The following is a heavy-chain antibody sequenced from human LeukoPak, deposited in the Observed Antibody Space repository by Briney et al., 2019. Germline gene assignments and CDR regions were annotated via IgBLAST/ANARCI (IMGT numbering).Heavy chain of an antibody. Sequence: ASVKVSCKASGGTFSSYAISWVRQAPGQGLEWMGGIIPIFGTANYAQKFQGRVTITADESTSTAYMELSSLRSEDTAVYYCARGWSYYASPAYFDYWGQGTLVTVSS. D-gene: IGHD1-26*01. CDR2: IIPIFGTA. V-gene: IGHV1-69*13. CDR1: GGTFSSYA. J-gene: IGHJ4*02. CDR3: ARGWSYYASPAYFDY.